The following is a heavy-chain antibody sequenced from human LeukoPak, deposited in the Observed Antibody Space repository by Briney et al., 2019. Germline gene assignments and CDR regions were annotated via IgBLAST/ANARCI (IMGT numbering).Heavy chain of an antibody. V-gene: IGHV4-39*01. D-gene: IGHD2-15*01. CDR2: IYDSGST. CDR3: ARQCSGGSCYLRGDFDY. CDR1: GGSIRNSNYY. J-gene: IGHJ4*02. Sequence: SETLSLTCTVSGGSIRNSNYYWGWIRQPPGKRLAWIGSIYDSGSTYHNPSLKSRVTISVDTSMNQFSLKLSSVTAADTAVYYCARQCSGGSCYLRGDFDYWGQGTLVTASS.